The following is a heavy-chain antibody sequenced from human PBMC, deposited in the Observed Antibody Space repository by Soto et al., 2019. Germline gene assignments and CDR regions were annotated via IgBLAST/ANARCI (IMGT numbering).Heavy chain of an antibody. D-gene: IGHD1-1*01. J-gene: IGHJ6*02. V-gene: IGHV1-24*01. Sequence: ASVKVSCKVSGYTLTELSMHWVRQAPGKGLEWMVGFDPEDGETIYAQKFQGRVTMTEDTSTDTAYMELSSLRSEDTAVYYCATVFFGTTGGYYYYGMDVWGQGXTVTVYS. CDR3: ATVFFGTTGGYYYYGMDV. CDR1: GYTLTELS. CDR2: FDPEDGET.